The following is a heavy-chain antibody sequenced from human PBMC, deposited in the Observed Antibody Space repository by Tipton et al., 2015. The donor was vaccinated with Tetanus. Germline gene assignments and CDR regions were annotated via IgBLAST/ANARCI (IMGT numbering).Heavy chain of an antibody. J-gene: IGHJ4*02. CDR2: ISGDGSTI. CDR1: GFIFSDYY. CDR3: ARAVRFYYDSSTYYQYYFDS. D-gene: IGHD3-22*01. V-gene: IGHV3-11*01. Sequence: SLRLSCAASGFIFSDYYMSWIRKAPGRGLEWLSFISGDGSTIHYADSVKGRFTVSRDNAKRSLYLQMNDLRAEDTAVYFCARAVRFYYDSSTYYQYYFDSWGQGTLVTVSS.